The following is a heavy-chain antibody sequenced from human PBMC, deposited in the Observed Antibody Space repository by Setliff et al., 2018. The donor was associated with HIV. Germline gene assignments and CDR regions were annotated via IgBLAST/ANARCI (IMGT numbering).Heavy chain of an antibody. CDR2: IHQDGSDK. Sequence: GGSLRLSCAASGFTFNIYWMSWVRQAPGKGLEWVANIHQDGSDKNYVDSVRGRFTISRDNGENSVYLQMNSLRAEDTAVYYCAKYGWGSRRAFEMWGQGTMVTVSS. CDR3: AKYGWGSRRAFEM. D-gene: IGHD3-10*01. V-gene: IGHV3-7*05. CDR1: GFTFNIYW. J-gene: IGHJ3*02.